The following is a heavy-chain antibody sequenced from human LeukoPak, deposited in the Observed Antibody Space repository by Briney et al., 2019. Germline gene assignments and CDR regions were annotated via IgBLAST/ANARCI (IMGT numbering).Heavy chain of an antibody. V-gene: IGHV1-46*01. Sequence: ASVKVSCKASGYTFTSNYIHWVRQAPGQGLEWMGMIYPRDGSTSYAQKFQGRVTMTRDTSTSTVYMELSSLRSEDTAVYYCARVLRRFGYFDYWGQGTLVTVSS. CDR1: GYTFTSNY. J-gene: IGHJ4*02. D-gene: IGHD4-23*01. CDR2: IYPRDGST. CDR3: ARVLRRFGYFDY.